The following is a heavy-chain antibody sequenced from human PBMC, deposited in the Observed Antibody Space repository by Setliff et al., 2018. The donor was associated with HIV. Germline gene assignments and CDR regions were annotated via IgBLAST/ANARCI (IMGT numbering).Heavy chain of an antibody. D-gene: IGHD5-18*01. CDR2: SHTSGST. CDR1: GGSISSYY. Sequence: SETLSLTCTVSGGSISSYYWSWIRQPAGKGLEWIGRSHTSGSTNYTPFLKSRVTMSVDTSKNQFSLKLGSVTAADTAVYYCARAEWIQLWFGAFDIWGQGTMVTVSS. V-gene: IGHV4-4*07. J-gene: IGHJ3*02. CDR3: ARAEWIQLWFGAFDI.